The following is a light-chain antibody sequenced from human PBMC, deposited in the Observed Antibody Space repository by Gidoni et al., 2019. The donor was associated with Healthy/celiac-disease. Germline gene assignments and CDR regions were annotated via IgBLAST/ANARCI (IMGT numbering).Light chain of an antibody. CDR3: SSSTSSSTLWV. V-gene: IGLV2-14*01. CDR1: SSNVGGYNY. Sequence: SVSGSPGQSVTISSTGTSSNVGGYNYASWYQQHPGKAPNLMIYEVSNRPSAVSPRLSGSKYGNTASLTISWLQAEDEAAYYCSSSTSSSTLWVFGGGTKLTVL. J-gene: IGLJ3*02. CDR2: EVS.